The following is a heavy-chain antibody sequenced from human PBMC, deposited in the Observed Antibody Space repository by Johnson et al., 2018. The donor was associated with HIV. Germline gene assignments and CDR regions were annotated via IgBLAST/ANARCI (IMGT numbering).Heavy chain of an antibody. CDR1: AFSFSNYP. CDR2: INWNGGST. J-gene: IGHJ3*02. Sequence: VQLVESGGGVVQPGRSLRLSCAASAFSFSNYPMHWVRQAPGKGLEWVSGINWNGGSTGYADSVKGRFTISRDNAKNSLYLQMNSLRAEDTAVYYCAKEGRGGAFDIWGQGTMVTVSS. V-gene: IGHV3-20*04. CDR3: AKEGRGGAFDI. D-gene: IGHD2-15*01.